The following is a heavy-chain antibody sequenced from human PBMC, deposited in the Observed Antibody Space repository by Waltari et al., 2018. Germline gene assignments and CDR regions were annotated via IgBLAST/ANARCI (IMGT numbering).Heavy chain of an antibody. J-gene: IGHJ4*02. CDR2: FDPEDGET. V-gene: IGHV1-24*01. Sequence: QVQLVQSGAEVKKPGASVKVSCKVSGYTLTELSMHWLRQAPGKGLEWMGGFDPEDGETIYAQKFQGRVTMTEDTSTDTAYMELSSLRSEDTAVYYCATGPAGSGSYRTYYFDYWGQGTLVTVSS. CDR1: GYTLTELS. D-gene: IGHD3-10*01. CDR3: ATGPAGSGSYRTYYFDY.